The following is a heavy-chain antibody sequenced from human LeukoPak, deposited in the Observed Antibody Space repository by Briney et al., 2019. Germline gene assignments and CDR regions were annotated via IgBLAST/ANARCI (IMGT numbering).Heavy chain of an antibody. CDR1: GLTFSGFS. CDR3: ARDYRYSFDY. Sequence: GGSLRLSCAASGLTFSGFSMNWDRQPPGKGLEWVAYISPGGIAIYYADSVKGRFTISRDKAKNSLYLQMNSLRDEDTAVYYCARDYRYSFDYWGQGSLVTVSS. CDR2: ISPGGIAI. V-gene: IGHV3-48*02. J-gene: IGHJ4*02.